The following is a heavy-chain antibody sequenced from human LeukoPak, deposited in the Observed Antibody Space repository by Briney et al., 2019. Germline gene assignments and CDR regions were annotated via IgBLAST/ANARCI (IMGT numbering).Heavy chain of an antibody. CDR3: AKSYDYVWEFDY. CDR1: GVTFSSYA. D-gene: IGHD3-16*01. CDR2: ISGSGGST. Sequence: GGSLRLSCAASGVTFSSYAMSWGRQAPGKGLECVSAISGSGGSTYYADSVKGRFTISRDNSKNTQYLQMNSLRAEDTAVYYCAKSYDYVWEFDYWGQGTLVTVSS. V-gene: IGHV3-23*01. J-gene: IGHJ4*02.